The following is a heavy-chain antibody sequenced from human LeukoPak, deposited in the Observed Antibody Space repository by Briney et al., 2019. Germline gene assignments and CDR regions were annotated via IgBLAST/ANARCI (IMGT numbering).Heavy chain of an antibody. Sequence: PSETLSLTCTVSGGSISSYYWSWIRQPPGKGLEWIGYIYYSGSTNYNPSLKSRVTISVDTSKNQFSLKLSSVTAADTAVHYCARPAYGSGSYDYWGQGTLVTVSS. V-gene: IGHV4-59*08. D-gene: IGHD3-10*01. CDR1: GGSISSYY. CDR3: ARPAYGSGSYDY. J-gene: IGHJ4*02. CDR2: IYYSGST.